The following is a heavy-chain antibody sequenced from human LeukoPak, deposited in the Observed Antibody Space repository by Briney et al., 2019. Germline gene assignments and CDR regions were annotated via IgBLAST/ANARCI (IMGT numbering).Heavy chain of an antibody. Sequence: GGSLRLSCVGSGFTFSAHWMTWVRQAPGKGLEWVANIKQDGSEKYYVDSVKGRFTISRDNAKNSLFLQMNSLRAEDTAVYYCAALDVWGQGTTVTVSS. CDR2: IKQDGSEK. J-gene: IGHJ6*02. CDR3: AALDV. CDR1: GFTFSAHW. V-gene: IGHV3-7*01.